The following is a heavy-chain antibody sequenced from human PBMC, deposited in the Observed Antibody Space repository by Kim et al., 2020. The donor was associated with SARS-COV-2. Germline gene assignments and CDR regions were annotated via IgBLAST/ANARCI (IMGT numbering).Heavy chain of an antibody. Sequence: ASVKVSCKASGYTFTSYAMHWVRQAPGQRLEWMAWINAGNGNTKYSQNFQGRVTITRDTSASTAYMELSSLRSEDTAVYYCATPRGMARSNLAVAHYYYYGMDVWGQGTTVTVSS. V-gene: IGHV1-3*01. CDR1: GYTFTSYA. CDR3: ATPRGMARSNLAVAHYYYYGMDV. D-gene: IGHD6-13*01. CDR2: INAGNGNT. J-gene: IGHJ6*02.